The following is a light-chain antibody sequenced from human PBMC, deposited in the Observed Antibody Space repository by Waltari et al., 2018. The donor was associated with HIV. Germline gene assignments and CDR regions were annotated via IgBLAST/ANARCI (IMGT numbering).Light chain of an antibody. CDR2: EVS. V-gene: IGLV2-8*01. Sequence: QSALTPPPSASGSPGQSVTIPCTGTSSPAGGYNYVSWYQQHPDKAPKLMIYEVSKRPSGVPDRFSGSKSGNTASLTVSGLQAEDEADYYCSSYAGSNVIFGGGTKLTVL. J-gene: IGLJ2*01. CDR3: SSYAGSNVI. CDR1: SSPAGGYNY.